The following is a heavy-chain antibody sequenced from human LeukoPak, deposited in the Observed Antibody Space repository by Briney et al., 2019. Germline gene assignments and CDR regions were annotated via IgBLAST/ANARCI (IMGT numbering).Heavy chain of an antibody. V-gene: IGHV4-4*02. CDR3: AREAGDSGAHGMDV. CDR1: GGSISSSNW. CDR2: IYHSGST. D-gene: IGHD4-17*01. Sequence: SETLSLTCAVSGGSISSSNWWSWVRQPPGKGLEWIGEIYHSGSTHYNPSLKSRVTISVDKSKNQFSLKLSSVTAADTAVYYCAREAGDSGAHGMDVWGQGTTVTVSS. J-gene: IGHJ6*02.